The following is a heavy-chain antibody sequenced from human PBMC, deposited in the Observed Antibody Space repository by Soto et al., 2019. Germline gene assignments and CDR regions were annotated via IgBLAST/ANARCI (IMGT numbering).Heavy chain of an antibody. V-gene: IGHV1-2*04. D-gene: IGHD2-8*01. CDR1: GYSFTDYH. Sequence: ASVKVSCKASGYSFTDYHIHWVRQAPGQGLEWLGRINPKSGGTSTAQKFQGWVTMTTDTSISTASMELTRLTPDDTAIYYCARGDSTDCSNGVCSFFYNHDMDVWG. J-gene: IGHJ6*02. CDR3: ARGDSTDCSNGVCSFFYNHDMDV. CDR2: INPKSGGT.